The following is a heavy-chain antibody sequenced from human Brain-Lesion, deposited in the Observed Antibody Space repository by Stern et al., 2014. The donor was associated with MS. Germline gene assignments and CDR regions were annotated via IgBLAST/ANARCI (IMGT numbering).Heavy chain of an antibody. J-gene: IGHJ4*02. Sequence: QLQLQESGPGLVKPSETLSLTCTVSGGSISSSTYYWAWIRQPPGKGLEWIGNIYYSGFTYYNPSLKSRVTTSVDMSKNQFSLKLSSVPAADTAIYYCARHDSVPRPSQLYSARDRGPGYFDYWGQGTLVTVSS. CDR2: IYYSGFT. CDR1: GGSISSSTYY. CDR3: ARHDSVPRPSQLYSARDRGPGYFDY. V-gene: IGHV4-39*01. D-gene: IGHD1-26*01.